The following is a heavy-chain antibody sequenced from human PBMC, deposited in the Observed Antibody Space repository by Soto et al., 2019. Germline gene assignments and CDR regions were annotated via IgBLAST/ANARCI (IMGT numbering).Heavy chain of an antibody. J-gene: IGHJ1*01. Sequence: QVQLVQSGAEVKKPGASVKVSCKASGYTFTSYGISWVRQAPGQGLEWMGRISAYNGNTNYAQKLQGRVTITQDTSTSTAYMELRSLRSDDTAVYYCARDMGRWQQLTTIDQQWGQGTLVTVAS. CDR1: GYTFTSYG. CDR2: ISAYNGNT. CDR3: ARDMGRWQQLTTIDQQ. D-gene: IGHD6-13*01. V-gene: IGHV1-18*01.